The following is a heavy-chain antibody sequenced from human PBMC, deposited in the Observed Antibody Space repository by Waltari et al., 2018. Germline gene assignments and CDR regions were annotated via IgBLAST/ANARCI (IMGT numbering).Heavy chain of an antibody. Sequence: EVQLVESGGGLVKPGGSLRLSCAASGFTLSSYSMNWVRQAPGKGLEWVSSISSSSSYIDYADAVKGRFTISRDNAKNSRYLQMNSLRAEDTAVYYCASRAIAAAGVGDYWGQGTLVTVSS. J-gene: IGHJ4*02. D-gene: IGHD6-13*01. CDR1: GFTLSSYS. CDR2: ISSSSSYI. V-gene: IGHV3-21*01. CDR3: ASRAIAAAGVGDY.